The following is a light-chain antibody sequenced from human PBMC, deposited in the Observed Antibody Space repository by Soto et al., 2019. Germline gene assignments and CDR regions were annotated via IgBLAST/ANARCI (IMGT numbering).Light chain of an antibody. V-gene: IGLV3-21*02. J-gene: IGLJ3*02. CDR1: NIGKKS. Sequence: SYELTQPPSVSVAPGQTARITCGGSNIGKKSVYWHQQRPGQAPVVVIYSDNDRPSGMPERFSGSNSGNTASLTIGRVEAGDEADYYCQVWDGSAEPWVFGGGTKLTVL. CDR3: QVWDGSAEPWV. CDR2: SDN.